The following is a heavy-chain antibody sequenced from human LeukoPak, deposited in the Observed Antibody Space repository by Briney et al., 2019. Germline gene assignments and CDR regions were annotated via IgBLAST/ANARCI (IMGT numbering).Heavy chain of an antibody. CDR3: AWGGIAAFDS. CDR2: ISSSGNTR. V-gene: IGHV3-11*04. CDR1: GFTFSVYY. Sequence: PGGSLRLSCAASGFTFSVYYMSWIRQAPGKGLEWVAYISSSGNTRYYADSVKGRFTISRDNAKNSLYLQMNSLRAEDTAVYYCAWGGIAAFDSWGQGTLVTVSS. D-gene: IGHD2-21*01. J-gene: IGHJ4*02.